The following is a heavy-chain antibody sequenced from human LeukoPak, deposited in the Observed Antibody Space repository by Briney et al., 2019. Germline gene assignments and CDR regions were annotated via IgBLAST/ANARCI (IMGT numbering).Heavy chain of an antibody. V-gene: IGHV3-15*01. CDR1: GFTFSNAW. J-gene: IGHJ4*02. Sequence: PGGSLRLSCAASGFTFSNAWMNWVRQAPGKGLEWVGRIKSKNDGGTTDYGAPVKGRFTISRDDSKNTLYLQMNSLKTEDTAVYYCTVQLSQWGQGTLVTVSS. CDR2: IKSKNDGGTT. D-gene: IGHD6-6*01. CDR3: TVQLSQ.